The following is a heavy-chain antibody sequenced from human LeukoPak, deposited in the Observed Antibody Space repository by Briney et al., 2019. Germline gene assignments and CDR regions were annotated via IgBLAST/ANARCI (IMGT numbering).Heavy chain of an antibody. CDR1: GFTFGDYA. V-gene: IGHV3-49*04. D-gene: IGHD3-3*01. Sequence: GGSLRLSCTASGFTFGDYAMSWVRQAPGKGLEGVGFIRSKAYGGTTEYAASVKGRFTISRDDSKSIAYLQMNSLNTEDTAVYYCTRVTYYDFWSGYFPREYFDYWGQGTLVTVSS. CDR3: TRVTYYDFWSGYFPREYFDY. CDR2: IRSKAYGGTT. J-gene: IGHJ4*02.